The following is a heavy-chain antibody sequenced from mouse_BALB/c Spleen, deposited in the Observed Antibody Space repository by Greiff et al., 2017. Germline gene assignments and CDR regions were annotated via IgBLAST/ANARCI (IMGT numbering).Heavy chain of an antibody. Sequence: EVKVVESGPVLVKPSQSLSLTCTVTGYSITSGYAWNWIRQFPGNKLEWMGYISYSGSTSYNPSLKSRISITRDTSKNQFFLQLNSVTTEDTATYYYASMSPTSGNFDYWGQGTTLTVSS. CDR1: GYSITSGYA. D-gene: IGHD2-4*01. CDR3: ASMSPTSGNFDY. CDR2: ISYSGST. J-gene: IGHJ2*01. V-gene: IGHV3-2*02.